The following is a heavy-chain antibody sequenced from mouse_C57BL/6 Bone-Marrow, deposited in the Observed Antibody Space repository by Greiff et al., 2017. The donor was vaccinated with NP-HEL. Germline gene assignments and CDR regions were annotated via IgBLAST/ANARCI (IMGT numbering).Heavy chain of an antibody. CDR3: ARPNWVYFDV. CDR2: IDPSDSYT. V-gene: IGHV1-50*01. Sequence: PGQGLEWIGEIDPSDSYTNYNQKFKGKATLTVDTSSSTAYMQLSSLTSEDSAVYYCARPNWVYFDVWGTGTTVTVSS. D-gene: IGHD4-1*01. J-gene: IGHJ1*03.